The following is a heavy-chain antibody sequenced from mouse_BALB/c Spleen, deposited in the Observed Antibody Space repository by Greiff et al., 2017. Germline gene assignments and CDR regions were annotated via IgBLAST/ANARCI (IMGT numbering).Heavy chain of an antibody. CDR2: IYPGDGDT. CDR1: GYAFSSSW. V-gene: IGHV1-82*01. J-gene: IGHJ3*01. Sequence: QVQLQQSGPELVKPGASVKISCKASGYAFSSSWMNWVKQRPGQGLEWIGRIYPGDGDTNYNGKFKGKATLTADKSSSTAYMQLSSLTSVDSAVYFCAREGGEYYDYDRFAYWGQGTLVTVSA. D-gene: IGHD2-4*01. CDR3: AREGGEYYDYDRFAY.